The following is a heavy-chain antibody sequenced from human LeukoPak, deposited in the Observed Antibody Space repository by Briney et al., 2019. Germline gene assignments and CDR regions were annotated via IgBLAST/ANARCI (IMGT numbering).Heavy chain of an antibody. CDR2: IKQDGSEK. CDR3: ARAKVTMVRGVIITPYYYYMDV. D-gene: IGHD3-10*01. CDR1: GFTFSSYW. J-gene: IGHJ6*03. V-gene: IGHV3-7*01. Sequence: PGGSRRLSCAASGFTFSSYWMSWVRQAPGKGLEWVASIKQDGSEKYYVDSVKGRFTISRDNAKNSLYLQMNSLRAEDTAVYYCARAKVTMVRGVIITPYYYYMDVWGKGTTVTISS.